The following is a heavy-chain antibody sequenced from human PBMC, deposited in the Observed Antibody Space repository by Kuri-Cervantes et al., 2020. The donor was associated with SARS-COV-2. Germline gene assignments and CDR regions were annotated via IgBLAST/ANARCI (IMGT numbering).Heavy chain of an antibody. CDR1: GFTFSSYS. CDR3: ARDPSAVTPVY. V-gene: IGHV3-21*01. Sequence: GGSLRLSCAASGFTFSSYSMNWVRQAPGKGLEWVSSISSSSSYIYYADSVNGRFTISRDNAKNSLFLQMNSLRAEDTAVYYGARDPSAVTPVYWGQGTLVTVSS. CDR2: ISSSSSYI. J-gene: IGHJ4*02. D-gene: IGHD4-17*01.